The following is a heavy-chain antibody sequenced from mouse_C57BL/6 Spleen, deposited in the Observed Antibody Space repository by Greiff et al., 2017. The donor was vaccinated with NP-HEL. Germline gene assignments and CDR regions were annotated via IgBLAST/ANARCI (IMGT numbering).Heavy chain of an antibody. CDR1: GYAFSSYW. Sequence: VQRVESGAELVKPGASVKISCKASGYAFSSYWMNWVKQRPGKGLEWIGQIYPGDGDTNYNGKFKGKATLTADKSSSTAYMQLSSLTSEDSAVYFCARSSYDYPWFAYWGQGTLVTVSA. J-gene: IGHJ3*01. V-gene: IGHV1-80*01. CDR3: ARSSYDYPWFAY. D-gene: IGHD2-4*01. CDR2: IYPGDGDT.